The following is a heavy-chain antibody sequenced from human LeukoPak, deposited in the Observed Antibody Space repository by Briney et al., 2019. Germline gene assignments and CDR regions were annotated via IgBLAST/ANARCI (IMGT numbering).Heavy chain of an antibody. J-gene: IGHJ3*02. V-gene: IGHV3-21*01. D-gene: IGHD3-9*01. CDR3: ARASSKQLAGYLPDGFDI. CDR1: GFTFSSYS. Sequence: GGSLRLSCAASGFTFSSYSMNWVRQAPGKGLEWVSSISSSGTYVYYADSVKGRFTNSRDNAKNSLSLQMNSLRADDAAVYYCARASSKQLAGYLPDGFDIWGQGTMVTVSS. CDR2: ISSSGTYV.